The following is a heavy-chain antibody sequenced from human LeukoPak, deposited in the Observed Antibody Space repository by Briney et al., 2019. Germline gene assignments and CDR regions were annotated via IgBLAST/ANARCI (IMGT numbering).Heavy chain of an antibody. J-gene: IGHJ4*02. Sequence: SETLSLTCTVSGGSMSSYYWSWIRQPPGKGLEWIGYIYYSGSTKYNPSLKSRVTISVDMSKNQFSLKLSSVTAADTAVYYCARGARAGYNLEPFDYWGQGTLVTVSS. V-gene: IGHV4-59*08. CDR2: IYYSGST. CDR1: GGSMSSYY. D-gene: IGHD5-24*01. CDR3: ARGARAGYNLEPFDY.